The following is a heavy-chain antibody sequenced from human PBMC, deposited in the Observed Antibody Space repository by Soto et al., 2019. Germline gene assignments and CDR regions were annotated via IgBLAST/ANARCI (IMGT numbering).Heavy chain of an antibody. J-gene: IGHJ6*02. CDR1: GGSISSYY. D-gene: IGHD6-13*01. Sequence: SETLSLTCTVSGGSISSYYWSWIRQPPVKVLEWIGYIYYSGSTNYNPSLKSRVTISVDTSKNQFSLKLSSVTAADTAVYYCASDTSLGVAAAGSYYYGMDVWGQGTTVTVSS. V-gene: IGHV4-59*01. CDR3: ASDTSLGVAAAGSYYYGMDV. CDR2: IYYSGST.